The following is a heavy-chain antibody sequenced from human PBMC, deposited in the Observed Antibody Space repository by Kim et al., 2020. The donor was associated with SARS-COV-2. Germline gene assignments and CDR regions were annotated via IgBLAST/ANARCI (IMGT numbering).Heavy chain of an antibody. V-gene: IGHV3-30*04. CDR1: GFTFSSYA. CDR3: AREMIAAAGMDV. Sequence: GGSLRLSCAASGFTFSSYAMHWVRQAPGKGLEWVAVISYDGSNKYYADSVKGRFTISRDNSKNTLYLQMNSLRAEDTAVYYCAREMIAAAGMDVWGQGTTVTVSS. J-gene: IGHJ6*02. D-gene: IGHD6-13*01. CDR2: ISYDGSNK.